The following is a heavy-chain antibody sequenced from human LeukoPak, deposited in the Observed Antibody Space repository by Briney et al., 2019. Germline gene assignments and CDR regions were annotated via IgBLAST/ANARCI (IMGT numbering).Heavy chain of an antibody. CDR2: ISGSGGST. CDR1: GFTFSSYA. CDR3: ARVAGYCSSTSCYKTFYYYYYMDV. J-gene: IGHJ6*03. V-gene: IGHV3-23*01. Sequence: PGGSLRLSCAASGFTFSSYAMSWVRQAPGKGLEWVSAISGSGGSTYYADSVKGRFTISRDNAKNSLYLQMNSLRAEDTAVYYCARVAGYCSSTSCYKTFYYYYYMDVWGKGTTVTVSS. D-gene: IGHD2-2*02.